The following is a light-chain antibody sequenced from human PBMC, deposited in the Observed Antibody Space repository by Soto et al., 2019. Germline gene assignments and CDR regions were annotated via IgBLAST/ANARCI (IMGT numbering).Light chain of an antibody. CDR1: QSISTW. J-gene: IGKJ1*01. Sequence: DIQMTQSPSTLSASLGDRVTITCRASQSISTWLAWYQQKPGKDPKLLIYKASNLESGVTSRFSGSGSGTEFTLTISSLQPDDFAAYYCQQYVSYCTFGQGTKVEIK. CDR3: QQYVSYCT. CDR2: KAS. V-gene: IGKV1-5*03.